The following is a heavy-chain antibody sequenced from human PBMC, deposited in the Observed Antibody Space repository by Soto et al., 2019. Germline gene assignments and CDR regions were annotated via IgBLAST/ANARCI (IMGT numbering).Heavy chain of an antibody. CDR1: GYTFTGYY. CDR3: ARVPMHSSSGYYYYYGMDV. V-gene: IGHV1-2*04. J-gene: IGHJ6*02. D-gene: IGHD6-6*01. CDR2: INPNSGGT. Sequence: ASVKVFCKASGYTFTGYYMHWVRQAPGQGLEWMGWINPNSGGTNYAQKFQGWVTMTRDTSISTAYMELSRLRSDDTAVYYCARVPMHSSSGYYYYYGMDVWGQGTTVTVSS.